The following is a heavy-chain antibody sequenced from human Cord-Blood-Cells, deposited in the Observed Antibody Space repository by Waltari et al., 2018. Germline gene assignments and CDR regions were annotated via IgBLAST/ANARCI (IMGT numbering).Heavy chain of an antibody. D-gene: IGHD7-27*01. V-gene: IGHV4-31*03. CDR2: IYYSGST. CDR3: ARERGQLGGLIDY. CDR1: GGSISSGGYY. J-gene: IGHJ4*02. Sequence: QVQLQESGPGLVKPSQTLSLTCTVSGGSISSGGYYWSWIRQHPGKGLEWIGYIYYSGSTYYNPSLKSRVTIAVDTSKNQFSLKLSSVTAADTAVYYCARERGQLGGLIDYWGQGTLVTVSS.